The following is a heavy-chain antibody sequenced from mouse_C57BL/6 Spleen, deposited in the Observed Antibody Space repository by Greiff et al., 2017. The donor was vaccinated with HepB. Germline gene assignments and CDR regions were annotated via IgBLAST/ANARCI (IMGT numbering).Heavy chain of an antibody. Sequence: VQLQQPGAELVKPGASVKMSCKASGYTFTSYWITWVKQRPGQGLEWIGDIYPGSGSTNYNEKFKSKATLTVDTSSSTAYMQLSSLTSEDSAVYYCARAGGYYNYYAMDYWGQGTSVTVSS. D-gene: IGHD2-3*01. CDR1: GYTFTSYW. CDR2: IYPGSGST. CDR3: ARAGGYYNYYAMDY. V-gene: IGHV1-55*01. J-gene: IGHJ4*01.